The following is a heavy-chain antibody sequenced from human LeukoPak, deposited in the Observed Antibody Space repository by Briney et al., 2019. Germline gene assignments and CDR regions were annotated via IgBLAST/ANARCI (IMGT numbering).Heavy chain of an antibody. Sequence: GGSLRLSCAASGLTFSSSWMSWVRQAPGKGLEGGANIKEDGSEKYYVDSVKGRFTISRDNAKNSLYLQMTSLRAEDTGVYYCGKGQGGSYVHAFDPWGQGTVVTVSS. CDR3: GKGQGGSYVHAFDP. D-gene: IGHD3-10*02. CDR2: IKEDGSEK. J-gene: IGHJ5*02. CDR1: GLTFSSSW. V-gene: IGHV3-7*01.